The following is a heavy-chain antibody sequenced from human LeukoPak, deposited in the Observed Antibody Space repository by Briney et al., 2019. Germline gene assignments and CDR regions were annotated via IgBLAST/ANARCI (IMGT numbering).Heavy chain of an antibody. V-gene: IGHV4-39*07. J-gene: IGHJ3*02. CDR3: ARGPYSYDSSGAFDI. CDR1: GGSISRSRYY. Sequence: SETLSLTCTVSGGSISRSRYYWGWIRQPPGKGLEWIGSIYYSGSTNYNPSLKSRVTISVDTSKNQFSLKLSSVTAADTAVYFCARGPYSYDSSGAFDIWGQGTMVTVSS. D-gene: IGHD3-22*01. CDR2: IYYSGST.